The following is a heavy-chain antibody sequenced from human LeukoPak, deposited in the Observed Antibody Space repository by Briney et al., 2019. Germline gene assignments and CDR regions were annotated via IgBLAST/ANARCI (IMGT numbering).Heavy chain of an antibody. CDR3: ARVSGVGATSGDDYYYYYMDV. CDR2: IKQDGSEK. V-gene: IGHV3-7*01. J-gene: IGHJ6*03. CDR1: GFTFSSYW. D-gene: IGHD1-26*01. Sequence: GGSLRLSCAASGFTFSSYWMSWVRQAPGKGLEWVANIKQDGSEKYYVDSVKGRFTISRDNAKNSLYLQMYSLRAEDTAVYYCARVSGVGATSGDDYYYYYMDVWGKGTTVTISS.